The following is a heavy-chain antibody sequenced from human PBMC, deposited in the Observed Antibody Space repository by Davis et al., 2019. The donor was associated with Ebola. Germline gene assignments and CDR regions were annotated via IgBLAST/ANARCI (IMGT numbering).Heavy chain of an antibody. Sequence: SVKVSCKASGGTFSSYAISWVRQAPGQGLEWMGRIIPILGIANYAQKFQGWVTMTRDTSISTAYMELSRLRSDDTAVYYCARVRRYGMDVWGQGTTVTVSS. CDR1: GGTFSSYA. CDR2: IIPILGIA. J-gene: IGHJ6*02. CDR3: ARVRRYGMDV. V-gene: IGHV1-69*04.